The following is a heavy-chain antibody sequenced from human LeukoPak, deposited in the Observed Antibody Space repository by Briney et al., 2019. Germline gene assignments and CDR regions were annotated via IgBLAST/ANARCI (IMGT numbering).Heavy chain of an antibody. J-gene: IGHJ6*02. V-gene: IGHV3-23*01. Sequence: SGGSLRLSCAASGFTFSSYAMSWVRQAPGKGLEWVSGISDSGGNTYYADSVKGRFTISRDNSKNTLYLQMDSLRAEDTAVYYCAKQPILSGYYSSNYYYYGMDVWGQGTTVTVSS. D-gene: IGHD3-9*01. CDR1: GFTFSSYA. CDR3: AKQPILSGYYSSNYYYYGMDV. CDR2: ISDSGGNT.